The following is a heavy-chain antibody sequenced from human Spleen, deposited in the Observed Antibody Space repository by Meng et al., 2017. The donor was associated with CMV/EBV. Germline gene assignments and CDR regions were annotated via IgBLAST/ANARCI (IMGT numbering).Heavy chain of an antibody. Sequence: KVSCKASGYNFNDYWIAWVRQKPGDGLECMGLIYPGDSESRYSPSFEGQVTISADKSTSTAYLQWSSLKASDTAMYYCARHKTNLEIGEGDYWGQGTLVTVSS. CDR2: IYPGDSES. CDR1: GYNFNDYW. J-gene: IGHJ4*02. D-gene: IGHD3-3*01. V-gene: IGHV5-51*01. CDR3: ARHKTNLEIGEGDY.